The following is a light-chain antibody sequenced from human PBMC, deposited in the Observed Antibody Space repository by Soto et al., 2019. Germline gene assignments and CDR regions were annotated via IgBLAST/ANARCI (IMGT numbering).Light chain of an antibody. J-gene: IGKJ1*01. CDR3: QQYSRWLWT. Sequence: IVMTQSPATLSVSPGERANLSCRASQSVGTKLAWYQQTPGQAPRLLIYGASNRATGVPARISGSVSGTEFTLTIASLQSEDFAVYYCQQYSRWLWTFGQGTKVEIK. V-gene: IGKV3-15*01. CDR2: GAS. CDR1: QSVGTK.